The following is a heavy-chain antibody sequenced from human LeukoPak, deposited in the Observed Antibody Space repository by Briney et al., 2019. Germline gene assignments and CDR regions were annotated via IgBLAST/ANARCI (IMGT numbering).Heavy chain of an antibody. J-gene: IGHJ4*02. CDR3: AKVGGYCSSTSCRRDY. CDR2: IRYDGSNK. Sequence: GGSLRLSCAASGFTFSSYGMHWVRQAPGKGLEWVAFIRYDGSNKYYADSVKGRFTISRDNSKNTLYLQMNSLRAEDTVVYYCAKVGGYCSSTSCRRDYWGQGTLVTVSS. CDR1: GFTFSSYG. V-gene: IGHV3-30*02. D-gene: IGHD2-2*01.